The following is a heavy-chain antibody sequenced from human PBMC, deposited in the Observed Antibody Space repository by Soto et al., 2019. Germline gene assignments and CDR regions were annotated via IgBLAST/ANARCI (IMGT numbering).Heavy chain of an antibody. D-gene: IGHD2-21*01. CDR2: INHSGNT. CDR1: GASLSDNY. J-gene: IGHJ5*02. Sequence: KSSETLSLTCAVYGASLSDNYCNWLRQPPGKGLEWIGEINHSGNTNYNPSLRSRVTIPIDTSKNQLSLNLRSVSAADTAVYYCARGGGEFDAWGQGTPVTVSS. CDR3: ARGGGEFDA. V-gene: IGHV4-34*01.